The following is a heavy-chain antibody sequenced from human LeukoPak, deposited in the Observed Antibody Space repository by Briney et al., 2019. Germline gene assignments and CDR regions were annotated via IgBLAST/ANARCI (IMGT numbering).Heavy chain of an antibody. J-gene: IGHJ4*02. CDR2: IKSKTDGGTT. D-gene: IGHD6-19*01. Sequence: GGSLRLSCAASGFTFSNAWMTWVRQAPGKGLEWVSRIKSKTDGGTTDYAAPVKGRFTISRDDSKNMLYLQMNSLKTEDTAVYYCTTRAQFVAVAGTDYFDYWGQGTLVTVSS. CDR3: TTRAQFVAVAGTDYFDY. V-gene: IGHV3-15*01. CDR1: GFTFSNAW.